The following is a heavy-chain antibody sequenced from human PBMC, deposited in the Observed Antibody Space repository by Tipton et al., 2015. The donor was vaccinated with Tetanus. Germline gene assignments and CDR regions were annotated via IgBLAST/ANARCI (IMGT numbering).Heavy chain of an antibody. Sequence: QVQLVQSGAEVKKPGASVKVSCKASGYTFTGYYMHWVRQAPGQGLEWMGWINPHSGGTNYAQKFQGRVTMTRDTSISTAYMELSRLRSDDTAVYYCARGRCSSTSCYILGDYWGQGTLVTVSS. V-gene: IGHV1-2*02. CDR3: ARGRCSSTSCYILGDY. CDR2: INPHSGGT. J-gene: IGHJ4*02. CDR1: GYTFTGYY. D-gene: IGHD2-2*02.